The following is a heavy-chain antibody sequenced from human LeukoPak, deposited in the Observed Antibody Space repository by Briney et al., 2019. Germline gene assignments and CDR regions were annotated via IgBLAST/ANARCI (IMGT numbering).Heavy chain of an antibody. J-gene: IGHJ3*02. V-gene: IGHV3-13*01. CDR2: IGTVGDT. CDR3: ASFGPDAFDI. CDR1: GFTFSGYD. D-gene: IGHD3-3*01. Sequence: GGSLRLSCAASGFTFSGYDMLWVRQVTGRGLEWVSNIGTVGDTYYRDSAMRRFSIFSENSYNSLFLQINTRICGDTAVYYCASFGPDAFDIWGPGTMVTVSS.